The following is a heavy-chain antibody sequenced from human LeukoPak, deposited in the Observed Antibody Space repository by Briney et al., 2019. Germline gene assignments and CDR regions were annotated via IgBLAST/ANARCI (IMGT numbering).Heavy chain of an antibody. Sequence: PSETLSLTCTVSGGSISSSSYYWGWFRQPPGKGLEWFGSIYYSGSTYYNPSLKSRVTISVDTSKNQFSLKLSSVTAPDTAVYYCARVEKYSSSGPTDGWGEGSPVTVSS. J-gene: IGHJ4*02. CDR2: IYYSGST. D-gene: IGHD6-13*01. V-gene: IGHV4-39*07. CDR1: GGSISSSSYY. CDR3: ARVEKYSSSGPTDG.